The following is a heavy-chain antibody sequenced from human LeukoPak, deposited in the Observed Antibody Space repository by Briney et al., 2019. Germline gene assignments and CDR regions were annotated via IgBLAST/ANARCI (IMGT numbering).Heavy chain of an antibody. V-gene: IGHV4-39*01. J-gene: IGHJ4*02. CDR3: ARHAGGISATGTRPFDY. Sequence: SETLSLTCTVSGASFSSSTYYWGWIRQPPGKGLEWIGSIYYSGSTYYNPSLKSRVTMSVDTSKNQFSLKLSSVTAADTAVYYCARHAGGISATGTRPFDYWGQGTLVTVST. CDR1: GASFSSSTYY. CDR2: IYYSGST. D-gene: IGHD6-13*01.